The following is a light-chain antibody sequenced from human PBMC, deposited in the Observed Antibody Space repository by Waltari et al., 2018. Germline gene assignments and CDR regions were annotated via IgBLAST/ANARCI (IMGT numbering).Light chain of an antibody. CDR1: SSNIDSNT. V-gene: IGLV1-44*01. CDR2: SNN. Sequence: QSVLTQPPSASGTPGQRVTTSCAGSSSNIDSNTVNWFQQLPGTAPKLLISSNNQRPSGVPDRFSASKSGTSASLAISGLQSEDEADYYCAAWDDSLNGWVFGGGTKLTVL. J-gene: IGLJ3*02. CDR3: AAWDDSLNGWV.